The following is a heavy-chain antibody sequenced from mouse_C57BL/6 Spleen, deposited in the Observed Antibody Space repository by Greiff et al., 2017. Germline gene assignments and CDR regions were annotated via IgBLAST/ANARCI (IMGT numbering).Heavy chain of an antibody. CDR1: GFSLTSSG. CDR3: ARKGDYDGSMDY. CDR2: IWSGGST. J-gene: IGHJ4*01. V-gene: IGHV2-2*01. D-gene: IGHD2-4*01. Sequence: QVQLKQSGPGLVQPSQSLSITCTVSGFSLTSSGVHWVRQSPGKGLEWLGVIWSGGSTDYNAAFISRLSISKDNSKSQVFFKMNSLQADDTAIYYCARKGDYDGSMDYWGQGTSVTVSS.